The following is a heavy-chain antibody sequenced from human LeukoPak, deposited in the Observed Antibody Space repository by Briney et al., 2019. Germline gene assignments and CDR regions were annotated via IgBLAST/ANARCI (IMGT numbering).Heavy chain of an antibody. D-gene: IGHD3-9*01. V-gene: IGHV3-30*02. CDR1: GISFRSYG. Sequence: GGSLRLSCAASGISFRSYGMHWVRQAPGKGLEWVTFIWYDASNKYYAESVKGRFTISRDNSRNTVFLQMNSLRAEDTAIYYCATDISTHYFGSWGQGTLVTVSS. CDR3: ATDISTHYFGS. CDR2: IWYDASNK. J-gene: IGHJ4*02.